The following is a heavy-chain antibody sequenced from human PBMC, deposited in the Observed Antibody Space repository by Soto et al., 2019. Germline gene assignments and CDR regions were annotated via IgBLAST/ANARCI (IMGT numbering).Heavy chain of an antibody. Sequence: LRLSCAASGLTFSSYAMSWVRQAPGKGLEWVSAISGSGGSTYYADSVKGRFTISRDNSKNTLYLQMNSLRAEDTAVYYCAKPDTAMVTGDFDYWGQGTLVTVSS. CDR1: GLTFSSYA. CDR2: ISGSGGST. J-gene: IGHJ4*02. D-gene: IGHD5-18*01. CDR3: AKPDTAMVTGDFDY. V-gene: IGHV3-23*01.